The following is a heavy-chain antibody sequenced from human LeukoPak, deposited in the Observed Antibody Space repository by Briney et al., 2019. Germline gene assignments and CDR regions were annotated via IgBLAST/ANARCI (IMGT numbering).Heavy chain of an antibody. CDR3: ARSRGAGPAAYFDY. D-gene: IGHD6-19*01. Sequence: GGALRLSCAASGFTFSDEYMSWIRQAPGKGLEWGSYISNSGSYTNYADSVKGRFTISRDNAKNSLYLQISSLRAEDTAVYYCARSRGAGPAAYFDYWGQGTLITVSS. CDR1: GFTFSDEY. V-gene: IGHV3-11*03. J-gene: IGHJ4*02. CDR2: ISNSGSYT.